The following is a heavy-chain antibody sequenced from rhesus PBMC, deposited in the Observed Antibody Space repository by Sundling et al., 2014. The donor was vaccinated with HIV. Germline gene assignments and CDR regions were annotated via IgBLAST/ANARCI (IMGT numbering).Heavy chain of an antibody. Sequence: EVQLVETGGGLVQPGGSLKLSCAASGFTFSSYGMSWVRQAPGKGLEWVSAINSGGGTTYYAASVEGRFTISRDNSKNTLSLQMNSLRAEDTAVYYCAKPYYDSGYYPPYYGLDSWGQGVVVTVSS. CDR3: AKPYYDSGYYPPYYGLDS. J-gene: IGHJ6*01. CDR1: GFTFSSYG. D-gene: IGHD3-28*01. CDR2: INSGGGTT. V-gene: IGHV3S42*01.